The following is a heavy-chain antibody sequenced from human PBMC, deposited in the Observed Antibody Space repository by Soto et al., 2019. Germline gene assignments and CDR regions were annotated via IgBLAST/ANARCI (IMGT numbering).Heavy chain of an antibody. CDR3: AKDKGGRYCSRTSCLYSFDY. CDR2: ISDSGST. V-gene: IGHV3-23*01. CDR1: GFTFSTYA. D-gene: IGHD2-2*01. Sequence: GGSLRLSCTASGFTFSTYAMSWVRQAPGKELEWVSTISDSGSTYYADSVKGRFTISRDNSKNTLYLEMNSLRAEDTAVYYCAKDKGGRYCSRTSCLYSFDYWGQGTLVTVSS. J-gene: IGHJ4*02.